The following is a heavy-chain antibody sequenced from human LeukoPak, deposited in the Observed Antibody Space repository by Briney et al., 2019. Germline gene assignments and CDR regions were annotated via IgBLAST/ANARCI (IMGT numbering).Heavy chain of an antibody. CDR2: ISGSGAST. Sequence: GGSLRLSCAASGFTFSSFAMTWVRQAPGKGLEWVSAISGSGASTYYADSVKGRFTISRDNSKNTLYLQMNSLRAEDTAVYYCAKGRGSPYYFEYWGQGTLVTVSS. CDR3: AKGRGSPYYFEY. J-gene: IGHJ4*02. D-gene: IGHD1-26*01. CDR1: GFTFSSFA. V-gene: IGHV3-23*01.